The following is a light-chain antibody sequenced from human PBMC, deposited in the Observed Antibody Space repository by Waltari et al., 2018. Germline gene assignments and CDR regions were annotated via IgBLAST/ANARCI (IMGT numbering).Light chain of an antibody. CDR1: QSLVHSNGNTY. CDR3: LQATKFPRT. J-gene: IGKJ1*01. Sequence: DIVMIQTPLSSPVTLGQPASISCRSSQSLVHSNGNTYLSWLHQRPGQPPRLLIYKISNRCSGVPDRFRGSGAGTDFTLKISRVEAEDVGIYYCLQATKFPRTFGQGTRLEIK. CDR2: KIS. V-gene: IGKV2-24*01.